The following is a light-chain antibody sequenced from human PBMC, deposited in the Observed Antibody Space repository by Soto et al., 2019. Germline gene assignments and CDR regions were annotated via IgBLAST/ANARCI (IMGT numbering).Light chain of an antibody. CDR1: QSLLHSNGYNY. CDR2: LGS. V-gene: IGKV2-28*01. J-gene: IGKJ4*01. CDR3: MQARQTPS. Sequence: ESVMTQSPLSLSVTPGEPASISCRSSQSLLHSNGYNYLDWYLQKPGQSPQLLIYLGSFRAAGVPDRFSGSGLGTDFKLKISRVEAGDVGVYYCMQARQTPSVGGGTKVEIK.